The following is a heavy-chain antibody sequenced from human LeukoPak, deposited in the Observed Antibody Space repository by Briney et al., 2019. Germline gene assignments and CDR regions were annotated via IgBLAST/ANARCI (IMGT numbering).Heavy chain of an antibody. CDR2: IYYSGST. CDR1: GGSLSSSSYY. D-gene: IGHD3-22*01. V-gene: IGHV4-39*07. J-gene: IGHJ4*02. CDR3: ARSVPDYYDSSGYFDY. Sequence: PSETLSLTCTVSGGSLSSSSYYWGWIRQPPGKGLEWIGSIYYSGSTYYNPSLKSRVTISVDTSKNQFSLKLSSVTAADTAVYYCARSVPDYYDSSGYFDYWGQGTLVTVSS.